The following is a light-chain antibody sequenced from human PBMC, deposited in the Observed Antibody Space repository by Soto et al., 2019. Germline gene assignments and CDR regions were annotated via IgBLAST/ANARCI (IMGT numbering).Light chain of an antibody. CDR1: QFISSY. CDR3: QQTYSTPLT. Sequence: DIQMTQSPSSLSASVGDGVTITCRASQFISSYLNWYQQKPGKAPKLLIYAASNLQSGVPSRFSGDESATDFTLTISSLQPEDFAIYDCQQTYSTPLTFGGGTKVEIK. CDR2: AAS. V-gene: IGKV1-39*01. J-gene: IGKJ4*01.